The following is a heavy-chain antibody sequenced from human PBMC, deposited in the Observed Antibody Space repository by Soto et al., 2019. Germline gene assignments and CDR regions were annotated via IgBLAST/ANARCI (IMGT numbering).Heavy chain of an antibody. V-gene: IGHV4-61*03. CDR2: ISHSGTT. J-gene: IGHJ4*02. CDR3: GRVKRETHQQKNAY. Sequence: QVQLRESGPGLVKPSETLSLTCTVSSGSVSTDFYNWRWVRQPPGKRLEWVGDISHSGTTNYNPFSKIRATISVDTAKNPFCLTVTSATAAHTARYSCGRVKRETHQQKNAYWCQGKLVIFSS. CDR1: SGSVSTDFYN.